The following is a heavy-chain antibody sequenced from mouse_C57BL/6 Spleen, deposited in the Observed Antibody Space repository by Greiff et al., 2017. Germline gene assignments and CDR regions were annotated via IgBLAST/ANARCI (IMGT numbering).Heavy chain of an antibody. V-gene: IGHV3-6*01. CDR2: ISYDGSN. D-gene: IGHD1-3*01. CDR3: AREGVGGYFDV. CDR1: GYSITSGYY. Sequence: EVQRVESGPGLVKPSQSLSLTCSVTGYSITSGYYWNWIRQFPGNKLEWMGYISYDGSNNYNPSLKNRISITRDTSKNQFFLKLNSVTTEDTATYYCAREGVGGYFDVWGTGTTVTVSS. J-gene: IGHJ1*03.